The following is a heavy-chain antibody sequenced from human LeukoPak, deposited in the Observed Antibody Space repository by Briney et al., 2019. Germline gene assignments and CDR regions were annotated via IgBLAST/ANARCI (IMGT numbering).Heavy chain of an antibody. D-gene: IGHD2-2*01. J-gene: IGHJ4*02. V-gene: IGHV4-34*01. CDR2: INHSGST. CDR1: GGSFSGYY. Sequence: PSETLSLTCAVYGGSFSGYYWSWIRQPPGKGLGWIGEINHSGSTNYNPSLKSRVTISVDTSKNQFSLKLSSVTAADTTVYYCARGRIPIVVVPAADGGNFDYWGQGTLVTVSS. CDR3: ARGRIPIVVVPAADGGNFDY.